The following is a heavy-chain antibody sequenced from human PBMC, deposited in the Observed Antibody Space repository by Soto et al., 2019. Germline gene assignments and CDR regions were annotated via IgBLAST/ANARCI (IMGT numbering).Heavy chain of an antibody. J-gene: IGHJ4*02. D-gene: IGHD3-16*02. V-gene: IGHV4-30-4*08. CDR1: GGAIRSDYY. Sequence: QVQLQESGPGLVKPSQTLSLTCDVSGGAIRSDYYWSWIRQPPGKGLEWIGDIYYSGSTHYNPSLRSRLSILVDTSKNPFYLNLTSLTGADTAVYFCARVRRVVLHYSFDYWGPGALVTVSS. CDR2: IYYSGST. CDR3: ARVRRVVLHYSFDY.